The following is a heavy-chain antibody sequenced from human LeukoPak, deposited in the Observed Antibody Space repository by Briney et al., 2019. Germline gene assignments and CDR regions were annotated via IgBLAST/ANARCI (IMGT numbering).Heavy chain of an antibody. CDR3: ARDIYYDSWEGFDP. Sequence: GGSLRLSCAASGFTFSSYSMNWVRQASGKGLEWVSYITFSSSIIYYADSVKGRFTISRDNSKNTLYLQMNSLRAEDTAVYYCARDIYYDSWEGFDPWGQGTLVTVSS. CDR2: ITFSSSII. CDR1: GFTFSSYS. D-gene: IGHD3-22*01. V-gene: IGHV3-48*01. J-gene: IGHJ5*02.